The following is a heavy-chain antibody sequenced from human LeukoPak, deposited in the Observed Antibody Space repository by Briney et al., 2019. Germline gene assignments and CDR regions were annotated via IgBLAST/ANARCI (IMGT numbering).Heavy chain of an antibody. CDR3: ARQGPSYNWNYGSDYYYYYYMDV. CDR2: IYPGDSDT. CDR1: GYSFTSYW. D-gene: IGHD1-7*01. V-gene: IGHV5-51*01. J-gene: IGHJ6*03. Sequence: GESLKISCKGSGYSFTSYWIGWVRQMPGKGLEWMGIIYPGDSDTRYSPSFQGQVTISADKSISTAYLQWSSLKASDTAMYYCARQGPSYNWNYGSDYYYYYYMDVWGKGTTVSLPS.